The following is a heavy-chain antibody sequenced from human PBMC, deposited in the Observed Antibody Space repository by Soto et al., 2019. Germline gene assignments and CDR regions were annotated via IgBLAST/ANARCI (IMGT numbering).Heavy chain of an antibody. CDR3: ATDRC. CDR2: IKSKTDGGTT. CDR1: GFIFSDAW. J-gene: IGHJ4*02. V-gene: IGHV3-15*01. Sequence: PGGSLRLSCAASGFIFSDAWMSWVRQAPGKGLARVGRIKSKTDGGTTDYAAPVKGRFTISRDDSKNTLFLQVNSLKLDDTAAYYCATDRCWGQGSLLTVAS.